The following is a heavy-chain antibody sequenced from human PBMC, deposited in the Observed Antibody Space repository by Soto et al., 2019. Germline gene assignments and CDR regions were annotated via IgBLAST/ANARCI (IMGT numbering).Heavy chain of an antibody. J-gene: IGHJ4*02. V-gene: IGHV3-64*01. CDR1: GFTFSSDA. CDR3: AGDRYFRSTSCYEMGGLDY. CDR2: ISSNGGST. Sequence: EVQLVESGGSLVQPGGSLRLSCAASGFTFSSDAMHWVRQAPGKGLEYVSAISSNGGSTYYANSVKGRFTISRDNSKNTLYLQMGSLRAEDMAVYYCAGDRYFRSTSCYEMGGLDYWGQVTLVTVSS. D-gene: IGHD2-2*01.